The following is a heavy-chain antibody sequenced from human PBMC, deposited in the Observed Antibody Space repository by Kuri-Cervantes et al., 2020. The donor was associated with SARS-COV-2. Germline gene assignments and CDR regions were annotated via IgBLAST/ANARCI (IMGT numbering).Heavy chain of an antibody. CDR1: GFTFGASD. J-gene: IGHJ5*02. Sequence: GGSLRLSCAASGFTFGASDMNWVRQSPGKGLEWVSYISSGRRSIYYTDAVKGRFTISRDNGKNSLFLQMNSLRAEDTAVYYCARARGYCTNGVCYLWFDPWGQGTLVTVSS. D-gene: IGHD2-8*01. V-gene: IGHV3-48*01. CDR3: ARARGYCTNGVCYLWFDP. CDR2: ISSGRRSI.